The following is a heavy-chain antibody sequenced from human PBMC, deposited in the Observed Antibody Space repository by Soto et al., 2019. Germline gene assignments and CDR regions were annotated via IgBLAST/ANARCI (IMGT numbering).Heavy chain of an antibody. Sequence: SVKVSCKACGWTLSSYVFTWVGQAPGQGLEWMGGIIPMYGIVNYAQKFQGRVTITADTATSTAYMELSSLRSEDTAVYYCARDLGGCSGCSCTYNWFDPWGQGTLVTVSS. CDR1: GWTLSSYV. V-gene: IGHV1-69*10. CDR3: ARDLGGCSGCSCTYNWFDP. J-gene: IGHJ5*02. CDR2: IIPMYGIV. D-gene: IGHD2-15*01.